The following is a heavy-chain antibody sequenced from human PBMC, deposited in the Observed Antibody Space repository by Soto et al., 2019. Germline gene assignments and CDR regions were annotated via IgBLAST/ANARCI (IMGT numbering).Heavy chain of an antibody. CDR3: ARFKPALLGYCSGGSCSGNAFDI. V-gene: IGHV1-69*06. CDR2: IIPIFGTA. CDR1: GGTFSSYA. Sequence: SVKVSCKASGGTFSSYAISWVRQAPGQGLEWMGGIIPIFGTANYAQKFQGRVTITADKSTSTAYMELSSLRSEDTAVYYCARFKPALLGYCSGGSCSGNAFDIWGQGTMVTVSS. J-gene: IGHJ3*02. D-gene: IGHD2-15*01.